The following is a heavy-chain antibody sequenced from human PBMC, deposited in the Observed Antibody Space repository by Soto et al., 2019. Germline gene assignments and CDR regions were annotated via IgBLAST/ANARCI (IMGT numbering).Heavy chain of an antibody. J-gene: IGHJ4*02. CDR3: ARGSYISSWYSLDY. CDR2: ISAHNGNT. V-gene: IGHV1-18*04. D-gene: IGHD6-13*01. Sequence: ASVKVSCKASGYTFTSYGISWVRQAPGQGLEWMGWISAHNGNTDYAQKFQGRVTMTTDTSTSTASMELRSLRSDDTAVYYCARGSYISSWYSLDYWGQGTLVTVLL. CDR1: GYTFTSYG.